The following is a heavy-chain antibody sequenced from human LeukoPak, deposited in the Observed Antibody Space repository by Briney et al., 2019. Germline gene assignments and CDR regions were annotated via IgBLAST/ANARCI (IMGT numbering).Heavy chain of an antibody. V-gene: IGHV4-59*01. CDR3: ARDSGRDGYSGIDY. D-gene: IGHD5-24*01. Sequence: PSETLSLTCIVPGGSISSYYWSWIRQPPGKGLEWIGYIYYSGSTNYNPSLKSRVTISVDTSKNQFSLKLSSVTAADTAVYYCARDSGRDGYSGIDYWGQGTLVTVSS. J-gene: IGHJ4*02. CDR1: GGSISSYY. CDR2: IYYSGST.